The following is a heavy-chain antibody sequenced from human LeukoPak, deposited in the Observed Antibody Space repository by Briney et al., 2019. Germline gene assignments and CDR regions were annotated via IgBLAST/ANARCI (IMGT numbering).Heavy chain of an antibody. CDR1: LFTLSKFW. CDR3: ATHTSGWKGYFDY. J-gene: IGHJ4*02. D-gene: IGHD6-19*01. CDR2: IKQDGSEK. V-gene: IGHV3-7*05. Sequence: LGGSPRLSRAPSLFTLSKFWMSWVPQAPGKGLEWVANIKQDGSEKYYADPVKGRFTISRENAKNSLYLQMNRRRAEDTAVYYCATHTSGWKGYFDYWGQGTLVTVSS.